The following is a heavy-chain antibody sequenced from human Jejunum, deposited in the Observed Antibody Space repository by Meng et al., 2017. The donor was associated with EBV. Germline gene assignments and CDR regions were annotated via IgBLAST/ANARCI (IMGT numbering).Heavy chain of an antibody. D-gene: IGHD1-14*01. Sequence: QVQMHQWGAGLLKPSETLSLICAVYDGSFSGYYWSWIRQPPGKGLEWIGEISDNEGTNYNPSLKSRVAVSLDTSKNQFSLRLSSVTAADTALYYCARGPDHSKQGYWGQGTLVTVSS. CDR3: ARGPDHSKQGY. CDR2: ISDNEGT. J-gene: IGHJ4*02. CDR1: DGSFSGYY. V-gene: IGHV4-34*01.